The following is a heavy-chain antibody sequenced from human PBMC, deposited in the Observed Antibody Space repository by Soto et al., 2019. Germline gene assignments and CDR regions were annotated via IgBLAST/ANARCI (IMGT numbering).Heavy chain of an antibody. J-gene: IGHJ4*02. D-gene: IGHD6-19*01. CDR3: ARDAHVSGWAFDY. Sequence: QVQLVESGGGVVQPGRSLRLSCAASGFTFSSYTIHWVRQAPGKGLEWVAVMAYDGTSTYYADSVKGRFTISRDNSKNTLYLQMNSLRAEDTAVYYCARDAHVSGWAFDYWGQGTLVTVSS. V-gene: IGHV3-30-3*01. CDR1: GFTFSSYT. CDR2: MAYDGTST.